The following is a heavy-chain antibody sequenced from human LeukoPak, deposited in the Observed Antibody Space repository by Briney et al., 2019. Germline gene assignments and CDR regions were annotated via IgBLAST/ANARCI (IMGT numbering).Heavy chain of an antibody. CDR1: GGSFSGYY. CDR3: ASLMYYDFWSGRSDAFDI. V-gene: IGHV4-34*01. CDR2: INHSGST. D-gene: IGHD3-3*01. Sequence: SETLSFTCAVYGGSFSGYYWSWIRQPPGKGLEWIGEINHSGSTNYNPSLKSRVTISVDTSKNQFSLKLSSVTAADTAVYYCASLMYYDFWSGRSDAFDIWGQGTMVTVSS. J-gene: IGHJ3*02.